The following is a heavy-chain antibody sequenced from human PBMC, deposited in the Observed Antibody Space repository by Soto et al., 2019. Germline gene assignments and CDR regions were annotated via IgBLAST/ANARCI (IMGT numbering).Heavy chain of an antibody. Sequence: EVQLLESGGGLVQPGGSLRLSCAASGFTFSTNSMTWVRQAPGKGLEWVCGISGGGDSTHYADSVKGRFTISRDNSKNMVYLQMNSLTADDTAVYFCSKWDGYGDQWCQGTLVTVSS. V-gene: IGHV3-23*01. J-gene: IGHJ5*02. CDR1: GFTFSTNS. CDR2: ISGGGDST. CDR3: SKWDGYGDQ. D-gene: IGHD5-12*01.